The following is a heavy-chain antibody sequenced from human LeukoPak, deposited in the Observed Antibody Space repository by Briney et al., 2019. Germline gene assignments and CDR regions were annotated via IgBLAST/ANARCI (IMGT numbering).Heavy chain of an antibody. CDR1: GFTFSNNP. J-gene: IGHJ4*02. Sequence: GALRLSCAVSGFTFSNNPMTWVRQAPGKGLEWVSAISGSGDATYYADSVKGRFTISRDNSKNTLYFQLNSLRVDDTATYYCARRGEKGGPIDYWGRGTLVTVSS. CDR2: ISGSGDAT. D-gene: IGHD7-27*01. CDR3: ARRGEKGGPIDY. V-gene: IGHV3-23*01.